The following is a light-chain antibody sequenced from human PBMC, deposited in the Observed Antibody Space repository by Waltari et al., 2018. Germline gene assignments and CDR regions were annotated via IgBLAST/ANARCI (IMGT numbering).Light chain of an antibody. Sequence: EIVMTQSPATLSVSPGERATLSCRASQSVNSKLAWYQQKPGQAPRLLIYGASTRATDIPARFSGSGSGTDFTLTITSLQSEDFVVFHCQQYNNWPLTFGGGTKVEIK. CDR2: GAS. CDR3: QQYNNWPLT. CDR1: QSVNSK. V-gene: IGKV3-15*01. J-gene: IGKJ4*01.